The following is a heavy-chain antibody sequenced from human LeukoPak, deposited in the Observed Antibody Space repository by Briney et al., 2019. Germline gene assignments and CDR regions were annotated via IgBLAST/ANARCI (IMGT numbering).Heavy chain of an antibody. Sequence: SETLSLTCTVSGGSISSYYWSWIRQPPGKGLEWIGYIYYSGSTNYNPSLKSRVTISVDTSKNQFSLKLSSVPAADTAVYYCARVSDSSSWYGVGDYYYMDVWGKGTTVTVSS. V-gene: IGHV4-59*01. CDR1: GGSISSYY. CDR3: ARVSDSSSWYGVGDYYYMDV. D-gene: IGHD6-13*01. J-gene: IGHJ6*03. CDR2: IYYSGST.